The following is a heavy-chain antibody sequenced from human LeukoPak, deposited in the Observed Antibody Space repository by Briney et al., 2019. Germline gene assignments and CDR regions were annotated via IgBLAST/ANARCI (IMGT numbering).Heavy chain of an antibody. D-gene: IGHD6-13*01. J-gene: IGHJ4*02. CDR3: ARDLIGIAYRGAFYY. CDR2: FSGSGGGT. Sequence: GGSLRLSCAASGFTFSSYAMSWVRQAPGKGLEWVSAFSGSGGGTYYADSVKGRFTISRDNAKNSLYLQMNSLRAEDTAVYYCARDLIGIAYRGAFYYWGQGTLVTVSS. CDR1: GFTFSSYA. V-gene: IGHV3-23*01.